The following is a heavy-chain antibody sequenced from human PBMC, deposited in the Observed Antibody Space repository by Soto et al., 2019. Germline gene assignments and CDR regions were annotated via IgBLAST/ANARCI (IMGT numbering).Heavy chain of an antibody. CDR2: ISGSGGST. CDR1: GFTFSSYA. J-gene: IGHJ6*02. V-gene: IGHV3-23*01. Sequence: GSLRLSCAASGFTFSSYAMSWVRQAPGKGLEWVSAISGSGGSTYYADSVKGRFTISRDNSKNTLYLQMNSLRAEDTAVYYCAKVGDDIVVVVAAFMDVWGQGTTVT. CDR3: AKVGDDIVVVVAAFMDV. D-gene: IGHD2-15*01.